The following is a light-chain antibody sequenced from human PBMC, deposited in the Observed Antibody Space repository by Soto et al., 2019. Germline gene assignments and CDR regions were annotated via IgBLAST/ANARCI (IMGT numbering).Light chain of an antibody. J-gene: IGKJ1*01. Sequence: DIQMTQSPSSLSPSVGDRVTITCRASRSISDWLAWYQQKPGKAPELLIFDASNLKSGVSSRFSGSGSGTEFTLSISRLQPDDVATYYCLQYSSHSWTFGQVTKVEIK. CDR3: LQYSSHSWT. CDR2: DAS. CDR1: RSISDW. V-gene: IGKV1-5*01.